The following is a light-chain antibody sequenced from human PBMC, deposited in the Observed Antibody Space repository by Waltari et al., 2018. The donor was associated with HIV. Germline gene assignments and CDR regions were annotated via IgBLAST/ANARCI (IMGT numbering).Light chain of an antibody. J-gene: IGKJ4*01. CDR2: EAS. CDR3: QQRSDWPS. Sequence: EIVLTQSPATLSLYPGERATLSCRASQSVGSYLVWYQQKPGQAPRLLIYEASKRATGIPARFGGSGSGTDFTLTISSLEPEDFAVYFWQQRSDWPSFGGGTRVEIK. V-gene: IGKV3-11*01. CDR1: QSVGSY.